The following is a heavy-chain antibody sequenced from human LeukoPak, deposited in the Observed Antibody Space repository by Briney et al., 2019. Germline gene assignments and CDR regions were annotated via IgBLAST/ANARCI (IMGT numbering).Heavy chain of an antibody. CDR3: ARDGTYQQLDY. V-gene: IGHV1-18*04. CDR1: GYTFTGYY. J-gene: IGHJ4*02. D-gene: IGHD6-13*01. CDR2: ISAYNGNT. Sequence: ASVKVSCKASGYTFTGYYMHWVRQAPGQGLEWMGWISAYNGNTNYAQKLQGRVTMTTDTSTSTAYMELRSLRSDDTAVYYCARDGTYQQLDYWGQGTLVTVSS.